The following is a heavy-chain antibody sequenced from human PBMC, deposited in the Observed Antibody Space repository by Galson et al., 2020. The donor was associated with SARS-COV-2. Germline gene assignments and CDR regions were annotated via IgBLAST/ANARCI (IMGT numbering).Heavy chain of an antibody. J-gene: IGHJ4*02. CDR3: ARETQGENWGEDYFDY. V-gene: IGHV4-59*12. D-gene: IGHD7-27*01. CDR2: IFYSGSS. Sequence: SETLSLTCTVSGGSITTYYWTWIRQPPGKGLEWIGYIFYSGSSNYNPSLESRVTISIDTSKNQFSLKLSSVTAADTAVYYCARETQGENWGEDYFDYWGQGTLVTVSS. CDR1: GGSITTYY.